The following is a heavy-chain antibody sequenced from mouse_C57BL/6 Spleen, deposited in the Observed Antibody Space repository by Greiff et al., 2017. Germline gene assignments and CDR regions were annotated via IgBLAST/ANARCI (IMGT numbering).Heavy chain of an antibody. D-gene: IGHD2-5*01. Sequence: EVKLVESGGGLVQPGGSLSLSCAASGFTFTDYYMSWVRQPPGKALEWLGFIRNKANGYTTEYSASVKGRFTISRDNSQSILYLQMNALRAEDSATYYCARYDSKPWYFDVWGTGTTVTVSA. CDR1: GFTFTDYY. CDR2: IRNKANGYTT. J-gene: IGHJ1*03. V-gene: IGHV7-3*01. CDR3: ARYDSKPWYFDV.